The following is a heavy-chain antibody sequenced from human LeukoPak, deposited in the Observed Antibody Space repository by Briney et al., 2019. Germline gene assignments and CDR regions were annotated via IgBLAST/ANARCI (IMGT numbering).Heavy chain of an antibody. CDR3: ARGGEYYDILTGYYSAFDI. CDR1: GGSFSGYY. V-gene: IGHV4-34*01. J-gene: IGHJ3*02. CDR2: INHSGST. D-gene: IGHD3-9*01. Sequence: SETLSLTCAVYGGSFSGYYWGWIRQPPGKGLEWIGEINHSGSTNYNPSLKSRVTISVDTSKNQFSLKLSSVTAADTAVYYCARGGEYYDILTGYYSAFDIWGQGTMVTVSS.